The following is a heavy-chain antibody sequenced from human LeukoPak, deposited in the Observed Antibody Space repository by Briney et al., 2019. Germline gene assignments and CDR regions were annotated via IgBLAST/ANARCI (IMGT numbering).Heavy chain of an antibody. D-gene: IGHD3-16*01. CDR2: IYPGDSDT. CDR3: ARLLGIDRDWFDP. CDR1: GYSFSIYW. V-gene: IGHV5-51*01. Sequence: KNGESLKISCKGSGYSFSIYWIAWVRQMPGKGLEWMGIIYPGDSDTRYSPSFQGQVTVSADKSINTAYLQWSSLKASDTAMYYCARLLGIDRDWFDPWGQGTLVTVSS. J-gene: IGHJ5*02.